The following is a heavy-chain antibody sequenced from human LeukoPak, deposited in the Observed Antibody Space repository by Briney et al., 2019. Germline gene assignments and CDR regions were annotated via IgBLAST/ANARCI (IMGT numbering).Heavy chain of an antibody. CDR1: GFTFSSYG. J-gene: IGHJ4*02. Sequence: PGGSLRLSCAASGFTFSSYGMHWVRQAPGKGLEWVAVISYDGSNKYYADSVKGRFTISRDNSKNTLYLQMNSLRAEDTAVYYCAKQGTAMVTPLDYWGQGTLVTVSS. CDR3: AKQGTAMVTPLDY. CDR2: ISYDGSNK. V-gene: IGHV3-30*18. D-gene: IGHD5-18*01.